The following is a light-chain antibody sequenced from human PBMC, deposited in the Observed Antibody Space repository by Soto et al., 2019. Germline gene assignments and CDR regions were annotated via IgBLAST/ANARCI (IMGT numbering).Light chain of an antibody. CDR3: QLFGSSPRYT. V-gene: IGKV3-20*01. J-gene: IGKJ2*01. CDR1: ESVTSTY. CDR2: GAS. Sequence: EIVLTQSPGTLSLSPGERATLSCRTSESVTSTYLAWYQQKPGQPPRLLIYGASSRATGIPDRFSGSGSGTDFTLTISRLEPEVFAVYYCQLFGSSPRYTFGRGTKLEIK.